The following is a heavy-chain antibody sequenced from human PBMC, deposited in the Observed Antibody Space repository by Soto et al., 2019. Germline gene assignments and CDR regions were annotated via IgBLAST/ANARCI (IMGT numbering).Heavy chain of an antibody. CDR2: IYWDDDK. D-gene: IGHD6-13*01. V-gene: IGHV2-5*02. CDR3: AHIPVPYSSSHYALFDY. CDR1: GFSFSSSGVG. Sequence: QITLKDSGPTLVKPTQTLTLTCTFSGFSFSSSGVGVGWSRQPPGKALEWLALIYWDDDKRYSPSLKTMLTIAKDSSKNRVVLTMSSMDPADTATYYSAHIPVPYSSSHYALFDYWGQGTLVTVST. J-gene: IGHJ4*02.